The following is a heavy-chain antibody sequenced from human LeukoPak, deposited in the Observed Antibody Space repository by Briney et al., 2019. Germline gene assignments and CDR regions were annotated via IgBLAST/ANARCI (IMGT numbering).Heavy chain of an antibody. D-gene: IGHD2-2*01. Sequence: GESLKISCTTSGSRFTTYWIGWVRQVAGKDLEWMGIIYPGDSDTRYSPSFEGQVTISADKSTSTAYLQWSSLKASDTATYYCARHLSSTGGCCYVDYWGQGTLVTVSS. J-gene: IGHJ4*02. CDR2: IYPGDSDT. CDR1: GSRFTTYW. V-gene: IGHV5-51*01. CDR3: ARHLSSTGGCCYVDY.